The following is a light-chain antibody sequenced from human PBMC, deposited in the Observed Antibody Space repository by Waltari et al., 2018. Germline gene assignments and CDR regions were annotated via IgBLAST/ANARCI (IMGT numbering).Light chain of an antibody. CDR1: QSVSSSY. CDR2: GAS. J-gene: IGKJ1*01. CDR3: LQYGYSPKT. V-gene: IGKV3-20*01. Sequence: EIVLTQSPGTLSLSPGERATLSCRASQSVSSSYLAWYQQKPGQAPRLLSYGASSRATGIPDRFSGSGSGTDFTLTISRLEFEDFAVYYCLQYGYSPKTFGQGTKVEIK.